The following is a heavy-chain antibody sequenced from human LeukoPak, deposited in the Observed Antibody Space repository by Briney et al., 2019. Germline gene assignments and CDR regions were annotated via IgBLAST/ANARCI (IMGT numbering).Heavy chain of an antibody. CDR2: ISCSSSYI. CDR1: GFTFSSYS. CDR3: AREGSSWYYYFDY. D-gene: IGHD6-13*01. J-gene: IGHJ4*02. V-gene: IGHV3-21*01. Sequence: PGGSLRLSCAVSGFTFSSYSMNWVRQAPGKGLEWVSSISCSSSYIYYADSVKGRFTISRDNTKNSLSLQMSSLRAEDTAVYYCAREGSSWYYYFDYWGQGTLVTVSS.